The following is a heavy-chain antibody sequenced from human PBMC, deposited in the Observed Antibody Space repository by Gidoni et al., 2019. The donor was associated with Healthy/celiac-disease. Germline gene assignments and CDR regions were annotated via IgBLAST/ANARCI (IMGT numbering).Heavy chain of an antibody. CDR3: ARDRAPSSWHNYYYYGMDV. J-gene: IGHJ6*02. CDR2: ISYDGSNK. V-gene: IGHV3-30*04. CDR1: GFTFSSYA. D-gene: IGHD6-13*01. Sequence: QVQLVESGGGVVQPGRSLRLSCAASGFTFSSYAMHWVRQAPGKGLGWVAVISYDGSNKYYADSVKGRFTISRDNSKNTLYLQMNSLRAEDTAVYYCARDRAPSSWHNYYYYGMDVWGQGTTVTVSS.